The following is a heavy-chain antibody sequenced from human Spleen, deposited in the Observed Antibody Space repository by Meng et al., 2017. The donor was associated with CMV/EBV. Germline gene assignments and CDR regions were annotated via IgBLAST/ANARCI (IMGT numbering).Heavy chain of an antibody. V-gene: IGHV3-7*04. CDR2: IKQDGNEK. CDR3: ARYGDYSAFDI. J-gene: IGHJ3*02. D-gene: IGHD4-17*01. CDR1: GYTFTAYY. Sequence: SCKASGYTFTAYYMHWVRQAPGQGLEWMANIKQDGNEKYYVDSVKGRFTISRDNAKNSLYLQMNSLRAEDTAVYYCARYGDYSAFDIWGQGTMVTVSS.